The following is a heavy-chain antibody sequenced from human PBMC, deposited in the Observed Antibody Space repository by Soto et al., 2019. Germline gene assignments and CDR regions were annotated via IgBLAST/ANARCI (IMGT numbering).Heavy chain of an antibody. CDR3: AREGGESSDGLYYFDS. D-gene: IGHD3-16*01. CDR1: GSSTSSDNY. V-gene: IGHV4-30-4*01. CDR2: IYYSGNT. Sequence: SETLSLTCTVSGSSTSSDNYWSWIRQPPGKGLEWIGHIYYSGNTDYNPSLKSRLAISIDTSKNQFSLKLSSVTAADTAVYFCAREGGESSDGLYYFDSWGQGSLVTVSS. J-gene: IGHJ4*02.